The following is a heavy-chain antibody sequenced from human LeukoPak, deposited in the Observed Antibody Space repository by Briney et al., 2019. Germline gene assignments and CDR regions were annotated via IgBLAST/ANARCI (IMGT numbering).Heavy chain of an antibody. V-gene: IGHV3-23*01. D-gene: IGHD3-22*01. CDR2: ISGSGGST. Sequence: PGGSLRLSCAASGFTFSSYGMSWVRQAPGKGLEWVSAISGSGGSTYYADCVKGRFTISRDNSKNTLYLQMNSLRAEDTAVYYCAKDRGPSEGYYDSIRGVFFDYWGQGTLVTVSS. CDR1: GFTFSSYG. CDR3: AKDRGPSEGYYDSIRGVFFDY. J-gene: IGHJ4*02.